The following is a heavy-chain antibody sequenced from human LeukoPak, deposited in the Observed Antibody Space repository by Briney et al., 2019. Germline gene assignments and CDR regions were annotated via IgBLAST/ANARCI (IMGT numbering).Heavy chain of an antibody. V-gene: IGHV4-4*02. J-gene: IGHJ4*02. CDR2: IYHSGST. CDR3: ARREAARPFFDY. Sequence: SETLSLTCAVSGGSISSSNWCSWVRQHPGKGLEWIGEIYHSGSTNYNPSLKSRVTISVDKSKNQFSLKLSSVTAADTAVYYCARREAARPFFDYWGQGTLVTVSS. CDR1: GGSISSSNW. D-gene: IGHD6-6*01.